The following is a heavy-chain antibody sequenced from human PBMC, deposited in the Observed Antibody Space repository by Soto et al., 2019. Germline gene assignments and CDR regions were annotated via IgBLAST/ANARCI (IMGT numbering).Heavy chain of an antibody. J-gene: IGHJ4*02. Sequence: EVQLVESGGGLVQPGGSLRLSCAASGFTFSSNWMHLVRQVPGKGLVWVSRINTDGSATNYADSVKGRFTTSRDNAKNMLYLQMNSLRLEDTAVYYCARDGEGYWGQGALVTVSS. CDR2: INTDGSAT. V-gene: IGHV3-74*01. CDR1: GFTFSSNW. CDR3: ARDGEGY. D-gene: IGHD2-21*01.